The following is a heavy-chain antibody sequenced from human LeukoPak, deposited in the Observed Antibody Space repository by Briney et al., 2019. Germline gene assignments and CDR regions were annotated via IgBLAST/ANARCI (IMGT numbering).Heavy chain of an antibody. D-gene: IGHD6-13*01. CDR3: ASLGPYSSTWYGDY. CDR1: AGAITRTSYF. CDR2: IYYSGTT. J-gene: IGHJ4*02. V-gene: IGHV4-39*01. Sequence: SSETLSLTCTVSAGAITRTSYFWGWIRQSPRKGLEWIGSIYYSGTTYYNPSLKSRVTISVDTSKNEFSLHLNSVTAADTAVYYCASLGPYSSTWYGDYWGQGIQVTVSS.